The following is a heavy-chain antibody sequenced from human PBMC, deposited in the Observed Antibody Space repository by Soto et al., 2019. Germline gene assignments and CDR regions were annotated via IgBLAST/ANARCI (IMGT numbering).Heavy chain of an antibody. CDR1: GGSISSSSYY. CDR2: IYYSGST. Sequence: SETLSLTCTVSGGSISSSSYYWGWIRQPPGKGLEWIGGIYYSGSTYYNPSLKSRVTISVDTSKNQFSLKLSSVTAADTAVYYCARGDGYNNFDYWGQGTLVTVSS. D-gene: IGHD5-12*01. V-gene: IGHV4-39*01. J-gene: IGHJ4*02. CDR3: ARGDGYNNFDY.